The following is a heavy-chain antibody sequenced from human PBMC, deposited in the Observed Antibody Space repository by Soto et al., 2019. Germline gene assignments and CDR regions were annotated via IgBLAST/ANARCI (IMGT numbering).Heavy chain of an antibody. V-gene: IGHV4-31*03. CDR3: VRDGAGASGLGWFGP. CDR1: GDSISRGGYY. CDR2: IYHSGST. J-gene: IGHJ5*02. Sequence: QVQLQESGPGLVKPSQTLSLSCTVSGDSISRGGYYWNWIRQHPRKGLEWIGYIYHSGSTNYNPSLKSRVTISVSTSKNQLSLELTNVTAADTAVYYCVRDGAGASGLGWFGPWGQGILVTVSS. D-gene: IGHD3-10*01.